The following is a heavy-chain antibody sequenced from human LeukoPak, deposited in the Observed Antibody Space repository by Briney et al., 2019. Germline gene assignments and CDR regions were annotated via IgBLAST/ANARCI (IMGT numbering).Heavy chain of an antibody. J-gene: IGHJ4*02. CDR2: FDPEDGET. V-gene: IGHV1-24*01. CDR1: GYTLTELS. D-gene: IGHD3-22*01. Sequence: GASVKVSCKVSGYTLTELSMHWVRQAPGKGLEWMGGFDPEDGETIYAQKFQGRVTMTEDTSTDTAYMELSSLRSEDTAVYYCATNAPGYWGYGVYFDYRGQGTLVTVSS. CDR3: ATNAPGYWGYGVYFDY.